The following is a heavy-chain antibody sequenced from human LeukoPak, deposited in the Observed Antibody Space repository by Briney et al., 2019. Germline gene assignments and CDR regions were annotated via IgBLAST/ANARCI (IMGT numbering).Heavy chain of an antibody. V-gene: IGHV3-7*01. J-gene: IGHJ6*04. CDR2: IKQDGSEK. D-gene: IGHD3-3*01. Sequence: GESLRLSCAASGFTFSSYWMSWVRQAPGKGLEWVANIKQDGSEKYYVDSVKGRFTISRDNAKNSLYLQMNSLRAEDTAGYYCARDSDDFWSGYPMDVWGKGTTVTVSS. CDR1: GFTFSSYW. CDR3: ARDSDDFWSGYPMDV.